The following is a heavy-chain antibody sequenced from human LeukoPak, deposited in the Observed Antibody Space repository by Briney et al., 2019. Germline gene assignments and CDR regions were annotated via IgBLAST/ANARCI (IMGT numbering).Heavy chain of an antibody. CDR2: IRSKAYGGTT. D-gene: IGHD3-3*01. CDR1: GFTFGDYA. J-gene: IGHJ4*02. CDR3: TRGSGYYHDY. V-gene: IGHV3-49*04. Sequence: GGSLRLSCTASGFTFGDYAMSWVRQAPGKGLEWVGFIRSKAYGGTTEYAASVKGRFTISRDDSKSIAYLQMNSLKTEDTAVYYCTRGSGYYHDYWGQGTLVTVSS.